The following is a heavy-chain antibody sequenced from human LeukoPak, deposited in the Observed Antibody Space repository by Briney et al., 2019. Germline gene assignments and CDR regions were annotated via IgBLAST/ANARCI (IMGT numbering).Heavy chain of an antibody. CDR2: IKQDGSEK. J-gene: IGHJ4*02. CDR1: GFTFSSYW. CDR3: ARASIRQEYSSSPDFDY. D-gene: IGHD6-6*01. Sequence: GGSLRLSCAASGFTFSSYWMSWVRQAPGKGLEWVANIKQDGSEKYYVDSVKGRFTISRDNAKNSLYLQMNSLRAEDTAVYYCARASIRQEYSSSPDFDYWGQGTLVTVSS. V-gene: IGHV3-7*01.